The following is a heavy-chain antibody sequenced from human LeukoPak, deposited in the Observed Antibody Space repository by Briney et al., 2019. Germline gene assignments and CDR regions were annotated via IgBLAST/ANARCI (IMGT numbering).Heavy chain of an antibody. CDR3: DRCTSELYYCDYAYYYHMDV. Sequence: SETLSLTCSVSADSVARGSRECDWIRQPAGKGLEWIGHFYSSTRTTYNPSLESRVTISGDTAKNQFSLMLDSVTAADTAVYFFDRCTSELYYCDYAYYYHMDVWGKGTTVTVSS. V-gene: IGHV4-61*09. CDR1: ADSVARGSRE. D-gene: IGHD4-17*01. CDR2: FYSSTRT. J-gene: IGHJ6*04.